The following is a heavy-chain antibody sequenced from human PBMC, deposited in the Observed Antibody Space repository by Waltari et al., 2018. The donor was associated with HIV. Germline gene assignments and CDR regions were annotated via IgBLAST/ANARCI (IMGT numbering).Heavy chain of an antibody. J-gene: IGHJ4*02. Sequence: EVKLEESGGGWVQPGGSLTLTCEASGFTFSFYWLSWVRQAPGKGLEWVANINHAGTERHYVDSVRGRFTISRDNGKTSLFLQMNSLSVEDTAVYYCATTHGSGAYDNDFDYWGQGTLV. CDR3: ATTHGSGAYDNDFDY. CDR2: INHAGTER. CDR1: GFTFSFYW. D-gene: IGHD3-10*01. V-gene: IGHV3-7*01.